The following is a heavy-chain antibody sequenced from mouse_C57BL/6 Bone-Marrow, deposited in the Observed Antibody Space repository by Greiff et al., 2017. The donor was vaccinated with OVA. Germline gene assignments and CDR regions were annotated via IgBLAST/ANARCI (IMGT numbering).Heavy chain of an antibody. CDR2: ILPGSGST. J-gene: IGHJ2*01. V-gene: IGHV1-9*01. D-gene: IGHD2-3*01. Sequence: VQLQESGAELMKPGASVKLSCKATGYTFNGYWIEWVKPRPGHGLEWIGEILPGSGSTKHNEKFKGKATFTADTSSNTAYMQLSSLTTEDSAIYYCAMGWLKDYWGQGTTLTVSS. CDR3: AMGWLKDY. CDR1: GYTFNGYW.